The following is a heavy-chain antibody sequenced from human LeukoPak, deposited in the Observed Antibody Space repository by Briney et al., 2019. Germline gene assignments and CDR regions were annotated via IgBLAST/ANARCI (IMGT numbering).Heavy chain of an antibody. CDR3: ARDGTGYCSGGSCYSGASFDY. CDR1: GYTFTGYY. Sequence: ASVKVSCKASGYTFTGYYMHWVRQAPGQGLEWMGRINPNSGGTNYAQKFQGRGTMTRDTSISTAYMELSRLRSDDTAVYYCARDGTGYCSGGSCYSGASFDYWGQGTLVTVSS. D-gene: IGHD2-15*01. CDR2: INPNSGGT. J-gene: IGHJ4*02. V-gene: IGHV1-2*06.